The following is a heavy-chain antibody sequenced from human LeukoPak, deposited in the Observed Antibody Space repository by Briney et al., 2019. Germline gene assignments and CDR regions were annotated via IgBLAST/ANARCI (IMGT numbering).Heavy chain of an antibody. CDR1: GFTFNDNY. CDR3: ASHPNAAAGLYYYYYMDV. Sequence: PGGSLRLSCAASGFTFNDNYMSWVRQPPGKGPEWISYIGNSGSTIFYGDSVKGRFTISRDNAKNSLYLQMNSLRAEDTAVYYCASHPNAAAGLYYYYYMDVWGKGTMVTVSS. CDR2: IGNSGSTI. V-gene: IGHV3-11*04. D-gene: IGHD6-13*01. J-gene: IGHJ6*03.